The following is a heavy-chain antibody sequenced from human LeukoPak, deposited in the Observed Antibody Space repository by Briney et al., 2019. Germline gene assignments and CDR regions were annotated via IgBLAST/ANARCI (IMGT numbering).Heavy chain of an antibody. CDR2: ISYDEVNK. V-gene: IGHV3-30*18. CDR1: GLTFSSYG. Sequence: PGRSLSLSCAASGLTFSSYGMHWARQAPGKGLEWVAFISYDEVNKYYADSVKGRFTISRDNSKNTVFLQMNSLRAEDTAVYYCAKDLQQLLVGDWFDPWGQGTLVTVSS. D-gene: IGHD6-19*01. J-gene: IGHJ5*02. CDR3: AKDLQQLLVGDWFDP.